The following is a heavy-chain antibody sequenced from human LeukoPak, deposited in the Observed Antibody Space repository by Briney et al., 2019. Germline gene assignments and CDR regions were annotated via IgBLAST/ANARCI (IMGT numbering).Heavy chain of an antibody. CDR3: ARDSFGGYSYGPYYYYYGMDV. CDR1: GGSISSYY. Sequence: PSETLSLTCTVSGGSISSYYWSWIRQPAGKGREWIGRIYTSGSTNYNPSLKSRVTMSVDTSKNQFSLKLISVTAADTAVYYCARDSFGGYSYGPYYYYYGMDVWGQGTTVTVSS. J-gene: IGHJ6*02. D-gene: IGHD5-18*01. V-gene: IGHV4-4*07. CDR2: IYTSGST.